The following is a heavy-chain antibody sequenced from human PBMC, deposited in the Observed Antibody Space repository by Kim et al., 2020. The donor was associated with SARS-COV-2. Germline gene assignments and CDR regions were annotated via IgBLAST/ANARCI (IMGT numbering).Heavy chain of an antibody. CDR3: ARDALRITILGHGDY. D-gene: IGHD3-9*01. CDR2: ISYDGSNK. J-gene: IGHJ4*02. V-gene: IGHV3-30*04. Sequence: GGSLRLSCAASGFTFSSYAMHWVRQAPGKGLEWVAVISYDGSNKYYADSVKGRFTISRDNSKNTLYLQMNSLRAEDTAVYYCARDALRITILGHGDYWGQGTMVTVS. CDR1: GFTFSSYA.